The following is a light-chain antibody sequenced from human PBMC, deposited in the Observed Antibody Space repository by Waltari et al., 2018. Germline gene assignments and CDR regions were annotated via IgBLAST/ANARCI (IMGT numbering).Light chain of an antibody. Sequence: QSALTQPASVSGSPGQSITISCTGTSSDVGTYNYVSWYQLHPGKAPKLILYDVRQRPSGVSCRFSGSKSGNTASLAISGLQAEDEADYYCSAYTRSITYVMFGGGTKLTVL. V-gene: IGLV2-14*03. J-gene: IGLJ3*02. CDR2: DVR. CDR3: SAYTRSITYVM. CDR1: SSDVGTYNY.